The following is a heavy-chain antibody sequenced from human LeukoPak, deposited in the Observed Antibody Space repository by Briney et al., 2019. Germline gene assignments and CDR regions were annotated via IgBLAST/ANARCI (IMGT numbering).Heavy chain of an antibody. D-gene: IGHD6-19*01. CDR1: GGTFSSYA. J-gene: IGHJ4*02. Sequence: ASVKVSCKASGGTFSSYAISWVRQAPGQGLEWMGGIIPIFGTANYAQKFQGRVTITTDESTSTAYMELSSLRSGDTAVYYCARTSSGWYGNFDYWGQGTLVTVSS. CDR3: ARTSSGWYGNFDY. V-gene: IGHV1-69*05. CDR2: IIPIFGTA.